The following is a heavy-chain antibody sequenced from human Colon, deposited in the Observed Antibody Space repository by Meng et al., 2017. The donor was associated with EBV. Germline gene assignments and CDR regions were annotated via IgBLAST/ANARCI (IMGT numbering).Heavy chain of an antibody. CDR1: GESVASTSAA. D-gene: IGHD1-26*01. CDR2: KYYSAKWYN. J-gene: IGHJ4*02. V-gene: IGHV6-1*01. CDR3: ARVAVGISSFDY. Sequence: SGPGPLKPSQNLLPPCSFSGESVASTSAAGNLHRQSPSRGLELLGRKYYSAKWYNDYVVSVKSRITINPDTSKNQFSLQLNSVTPEDTAVYYCARVAVGISSFDYWGQGTLVTVSS.